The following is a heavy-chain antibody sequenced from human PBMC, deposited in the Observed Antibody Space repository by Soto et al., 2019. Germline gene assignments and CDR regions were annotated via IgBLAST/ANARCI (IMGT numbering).Heavy chain of an antibody. CDR3: AKASDFWSGYYTY. CDR1: GFTFSSNA. V-gene: IGHV3-23*01. Sequence: LRLSCAASGFTFSSNAMSWVRQAPGKGMEWVSAISGSGGSTYYADSVKGRFTISRDNSKNTRYLQMNSLRAEDTAVYYCAKASDFWSGYYTYWGQGTLVTVSS. D-gene: IGHD3-3*01. CDR2: ISGSGGST. J-gene: IGHJ4*02.